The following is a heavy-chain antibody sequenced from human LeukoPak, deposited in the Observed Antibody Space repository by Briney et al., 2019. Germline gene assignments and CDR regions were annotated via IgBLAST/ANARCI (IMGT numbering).Heavy chain of an antibody. CDR3: AGYYDFWSGYYPNWFDP. V-gene: IGHV4-39*01. J-gene: IGHJ5*02. Sequence: SETLSLTCTVSGGSISGSSYCWGWIRQPPGKGLEWIGSIYDSGITYYNPSLKSRVIISVDTSKNQFSLKLSSVTAADTAVYYCAGYYDFWSGYYPNWFDPWGQGTLVTVSS. D-gene: IGHD3-3*01. CDR2: IYDSGIT. CDR1: GGSISGSSYC.